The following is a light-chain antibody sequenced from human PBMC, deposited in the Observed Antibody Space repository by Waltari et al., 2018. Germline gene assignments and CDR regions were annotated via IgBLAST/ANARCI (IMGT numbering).Light chain of an antibody. CDR2: EAS. CDR1: ERLLNYDGKTY. Sequence: DLVMTQTPRSLSVTPGQPASISCKSSERLLNYDGKTYLYWYLQKPGQSPQLLIYEASNRISGVPDRFSGSGSETDFTLKISRVEAEDVGVYYCMQGLHLPLTFGGGTKVEIK. J-gene: IGKJ4*01. V-gene: IGKV2-29*03. CDR3: MQGLHLPLT.